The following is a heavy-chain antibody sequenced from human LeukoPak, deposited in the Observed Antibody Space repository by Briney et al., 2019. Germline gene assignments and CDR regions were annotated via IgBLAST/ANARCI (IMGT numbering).Heavy chain of an antibody. J-gene: IGHJ4*02. D-gene: IGHD7-27*01. V-gene: IGHV3-30*02. CDR1: GFTFSSYG. Sequence: PGGSLRLSCAASGFTFSSYGMHWVRQAPGKGLEWVAFIRYDGSNKYYADSVKGRFTISRDNSKNTLYLQMNSLRAEDTAVYYCAKWTIGQKTGDLDYWGQGTLVTVSS. CDR3: AKWTIGQKTGDLDY. CDR2: IRYDGSNK.